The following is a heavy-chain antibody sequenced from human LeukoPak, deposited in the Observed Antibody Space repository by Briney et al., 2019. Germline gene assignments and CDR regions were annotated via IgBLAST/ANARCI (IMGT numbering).Heavy chain of an antibody. D-gene: IGHD3-22*01. CDR3: AREMAGGSFESSGHSARWLDP. V-gene: IGHV3-21*01. J-gene: IGHJ5*02. Sequence: GGSLRLSCAASGFSFSSYGMNWVRQAPGKGLEWVSSVSSSSSYIYYADSMKGRLTISRDNAKNSLYLQMNSLRAEDTAIYYCAREMAGGSFESSGHSARWLDPWGQGTLVTVSS. CDR1: GFSFSSYG. CDR2: VSSSSSYI.